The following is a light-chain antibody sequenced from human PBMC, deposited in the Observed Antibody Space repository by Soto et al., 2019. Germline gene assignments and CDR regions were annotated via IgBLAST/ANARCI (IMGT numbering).Light chain of an antibody. CDR3: SSYTINNTLYV. J-gene: IGLJ1*01. Sequence: QSALTQPASVSGSPGQSITISCTGTSSDIGGYNYVSWYQQLPGKAPRLLIYEVTNRPSGVSNRFSGSKSDNTASLTISGLQAEDEADYYCSSYTINNTLYVFGTGTKLTVL. CDR1: SSDIGGYNY. V-gene: IGLV2-14*01. CDR2: EVT.